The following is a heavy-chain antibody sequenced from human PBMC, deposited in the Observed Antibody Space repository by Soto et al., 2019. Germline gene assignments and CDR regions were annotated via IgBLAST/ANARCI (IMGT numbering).Heavy chain of an antibody. CDR2: ISAYNGNT. Sequence: ASVKVSCKASGYTFTSYGISWVRQAPGQGLEWMGWISAYNGNTNYAQKLQGRVTMTTDTSTSTAYMELRSLRSDDTAVYYCASSTYSSGWYRSETRYYFDYWGQGTLVTVSS. J-gene: IGHJ4*02. D-gene: IGHD6-19*01. CDR3: ASSTYSSGWYRSETRYYFDY. V-gene: IGHV1-18*01. CDR1: GYTFTSYG.